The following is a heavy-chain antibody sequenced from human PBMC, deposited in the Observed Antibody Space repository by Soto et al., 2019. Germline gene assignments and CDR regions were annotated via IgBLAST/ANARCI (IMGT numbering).Heavy chain of an antibody. CDR3: ARAGRVRLGELSFQGYY. D-gene: IGHD3-16*02. J-gene: IGHJ4*02. CDR2: INPNSGGT. V-gene: IGHV1-2*04. CDR1: GYTFTGYY. Sequence: GASVKVSCKASGYTFTGYYMHWVRQAPGQGLEWMGWINPNSGGTNYAQKFQGWVTMTRDTSISTAYMELSRLRSDDTAVYYCARAGRVRLGELSFQGYYWGQGTLVTVSS.